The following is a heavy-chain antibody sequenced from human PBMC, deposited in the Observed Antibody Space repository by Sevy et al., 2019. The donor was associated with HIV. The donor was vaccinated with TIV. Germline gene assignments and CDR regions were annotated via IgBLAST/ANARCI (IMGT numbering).Heavy chain of an antibody. D-gene: IGHD5-18*01. CDR3: ARVPPYSYGFGVDY. CDR1: GFTVSNNY. CDR2: IYSDGST. J-gene: IGHJ4*02. Sequence: GGSLRLSCAASGFTVSNNYMNWVRQAPGKGLEWVSVIYSDGSTYYVDSVKGRFTISRDNSKKTLFLQMNSLRADDTAVYYCARVPPYSYGFGVDYWGQGTLVTVSS. V-gene: IGHV3-53*01.